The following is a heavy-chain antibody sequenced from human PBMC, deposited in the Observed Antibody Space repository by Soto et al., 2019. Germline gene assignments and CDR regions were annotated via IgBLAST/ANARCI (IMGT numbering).Heavy chain of an antibody. CDR2: ISAYNGNT. J-gene: IGHJ4*02. V-gene: IGHV1-18*04. CDR1: GYTFTSYG. Sequence: QVQLVQSGAEVKKPGASVKVSCKASGYTFTSYGISWVRQAPGQGLEWMGWISAYNGNTNYAQRLQGRVTMTTDTSASTVYMELRGLRSDDTAVYYCARASITIFGVADGIDYWGQGTLVSVSS. D-gene: IGHD3-3*01. CDR3: ARASITIFGVADGIDY.